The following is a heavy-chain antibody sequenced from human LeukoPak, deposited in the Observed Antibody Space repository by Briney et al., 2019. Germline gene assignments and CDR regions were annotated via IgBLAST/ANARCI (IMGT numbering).Heavy chain of an antibody. J-gene: IGHJ4*02. CDR1: GYTFTTYA. D-gene: IGHD6-19*01. CDR2: INAGNGNT. Sequence: ASVKVSCKTSGYTFTTYAIHWVRQAPGQRPEWMGWINAGNGNTKYSQKLQGRVTITRDTSASTAYMELSSLRSEDTAVYYCARDGPVAGTLLHWGQGTLVTVSS. V-gene: IGHV1-3*01. CDR3: ARDGPVAGTLLH.